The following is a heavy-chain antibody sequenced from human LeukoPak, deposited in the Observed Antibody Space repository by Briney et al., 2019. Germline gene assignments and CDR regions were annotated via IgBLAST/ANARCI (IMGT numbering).Heavy chain of an antibody. CDR2: ISYDGSNK. V-gene: IGHV3-30-3*01. Sequence: GGSLRPSCVASGFTFNNAWMSWVRQAPGKGLEWVAVISYDGSNKYYADSVKGRFTISRDNSKNTLYLQMNSLRAEDTAVYYCARGPPTVTTFIIDYWGQGTLVTVSS. J-gene: IGHJ4*02. CDR3: ARGPPTVTTFIIDY. D-gene: IGHD4-17*01. CDR1: GFTFNNAW.